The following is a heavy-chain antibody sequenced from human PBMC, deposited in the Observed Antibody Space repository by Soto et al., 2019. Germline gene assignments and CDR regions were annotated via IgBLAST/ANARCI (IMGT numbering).Heavy chain of an antibody. Sequence: QVQLQESRPGLVKPSETLSLTCTVSGGSISGYYWSWIRQPPAKGLEWIGYIYYSGSTNYNPSLKSRVTISVDTSKNQFSLKLSSVTAADTAVYYCARGEMATSDFDYWGQGTLVTVSS. J-gene: IGHJ4*02. V-gene: IGHV4-59*01. CDR2: IYYSGST. CDR1: GGSISGYY. D-gene: IGHD5-12*01. CDR3: ARGEMATSDFDY.